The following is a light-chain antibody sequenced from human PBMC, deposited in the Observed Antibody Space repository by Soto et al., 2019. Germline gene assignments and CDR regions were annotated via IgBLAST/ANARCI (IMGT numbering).Light chain of an antibody. Sequence: DIVMTQSPDSLAVSLGERATIHCKSSQSVLYSAKNKNFLTWYQQRPGQPPKLLFYWASTRESGVPDRFSGSGSGTHFTLTITSLQAEDVAVYYCQQYYSSPPTFGQGTKVDIK. CDR2: WAS. CDR1: QSVLYSAKNKNF. CDR3: QQYYSSPPT. J-gene: IGKJ1*01. V-gene: IGKV4-1*01.